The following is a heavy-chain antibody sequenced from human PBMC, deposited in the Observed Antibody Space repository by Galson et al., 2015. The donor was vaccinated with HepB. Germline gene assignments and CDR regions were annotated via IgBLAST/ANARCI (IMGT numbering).Heavy chain of an antibody. CDR2: ISRDEKTK. V-gene: IGHV3-30*03. CDR1: GFIFSNHG. D-gene: IGHD1-1*01. J-gene: IGHJ4*02. CDR3: GRKDGDWHQLVDY. Sequence: SLRLSCAVSGFIFSNHGMHWVRQAPGKGLEWVAVISRDEKTKYVADSVEGRFFVSRDNSKDTLYLQMISLRTEDTAVYYCGRKDGDWHQLVDYWGQGALVTVSS.